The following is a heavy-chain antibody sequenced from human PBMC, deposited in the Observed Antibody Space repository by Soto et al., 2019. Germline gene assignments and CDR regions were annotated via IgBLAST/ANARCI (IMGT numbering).Heavy chain of an antibody. Sequence: SVKVSCKASGFTFTSSAVQWVRQARGQRLEWIGWIVVGSGNTNYAQKFQERVTITRDMSTSTAYMELSSLRSEDTAVYYCAADTSAHDAFNIWGQGTMVTVSS. D-gene: IGHD3-10*01. CDR3: AADTSAHDAFNI. CDR2: IVVGSGNT. V-gene: IGHV1-58*01. J-gene: IGHJ3*02. CDR1: GFTFTSSA.